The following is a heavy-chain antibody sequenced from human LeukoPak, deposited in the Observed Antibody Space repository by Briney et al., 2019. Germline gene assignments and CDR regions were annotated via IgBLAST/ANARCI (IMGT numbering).Heavy chain of an antibody. Sequence: SGGSLRLSCTASEFTFTNYGMHWVRQAPGKGLEWVAVISNDGTEKYYADSVKGRFTISRDNSKNTLYLQMNSLRAEDTAVYYCAQPGEQWLVRSGYFDYWGQGTLVTVSS. CDR2: ISNDGTEK. J-gene: IGHJ4*02. V-gene: IGHV3-30-3*01. CDR3: AQPGEQWLVRSGYFDY. CDR1: EFTFTNYG. D-gene: IGHD6-19*01.